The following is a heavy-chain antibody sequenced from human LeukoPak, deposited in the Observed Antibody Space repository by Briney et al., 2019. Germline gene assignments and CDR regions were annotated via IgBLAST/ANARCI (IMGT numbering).Heavy chain of an antibody. D-gene: IGHD6-19*01. V-gene: IGHV4-39*07. CDR3: ARLRAVAVGYFDY. Sequence: SETLSLTCTVSGGSISSSSYYWGWIRQPPGKGLEWIGSIYYSGSTYYNPSLKSRVTISVDTSKNQFSLNLSSVTAAATSVYYCARLRAVAVGYFDYWGQGTLVTVSS. J-gene: IGHJ4*02. CDR2: IYYSGST. CDR1: GGSISSSSYY.